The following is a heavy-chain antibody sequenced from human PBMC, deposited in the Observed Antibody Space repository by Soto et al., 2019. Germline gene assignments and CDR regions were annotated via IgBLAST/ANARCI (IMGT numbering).Heavy chain of an antibody. V-gene: IGHV1-46*01. CDR1: GYTFTSYY. Sequence: QVQLVQSGAEVKKPGASVKVSCKASGYTFTSYYMHWVRQAPGQGLEWMGIINPSGGSTSYAQQFPGRATMTRDTSTSTVYMELSSLRSEDTAVYYCARVSSWSCFDYWGQGTLVTVSS. CDR2: INPSGGST. D-gene: IGHD6-13*01. J-gene: IGHJ4*02. CDR3: ARVSSWSCFDY.